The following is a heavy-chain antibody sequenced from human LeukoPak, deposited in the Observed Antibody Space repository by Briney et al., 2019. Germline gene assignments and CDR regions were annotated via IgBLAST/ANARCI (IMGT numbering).Heavy chain of an antibody. CDR1: GFTFSSYS. D-gene: IGHD6-6*01. J-gene: IGHJ4*02. CDR3: ARGSSDSSSNYDY. Sequence: GGSLRLSCAASGFTFSSYSMNWVRQAPGKGLEWVSSISSSSSYIYYADSVKGRFTISRDNAKNSLYLQMNSLRAEDTAVYYCARGSSDSSSNYDYWGQGTLVTVSS. CDR2: ISSSSSYI. V-gene: IGHV3-21*01.